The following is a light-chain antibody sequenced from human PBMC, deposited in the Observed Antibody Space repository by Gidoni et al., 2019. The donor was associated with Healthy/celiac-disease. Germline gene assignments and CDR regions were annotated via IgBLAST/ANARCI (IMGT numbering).Light chain of an antibody. CDR3: QQYGSSPRIT. J-gene: IGKJ5*01. Sequence: EIVLRHSPGTLSLSPGERATLSCRASQSVSSSYLSWYQQKPGQAPRLLIYGASSRATGIPDRFSGSGSGTDFTLTISRLEPEDFAVYYCQQYGSSPRITFGQGTRLEIK. V-gene: IGKV3-20*01. CDR1: QSVSSSY. CDR2: GAS.